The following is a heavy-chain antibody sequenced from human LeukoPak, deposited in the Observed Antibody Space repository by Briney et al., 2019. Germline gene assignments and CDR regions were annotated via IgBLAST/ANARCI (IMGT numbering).Heavy chain of an antibody. CDR1: GFTFSSYS. CDR2: ISSSSSYI. V-gene: IGHV3-21*01. J-gene: IGHJ4*02. Sequence: GGSLRLSCAASGFTFSSYSMNWVRQAPGKGLEWVSSISSSSSYIYYAGSVKGRFTISRDNAKNSLYLQMNSLRAEDTAVYYCTSGYDSSGYYGSFNDYWGQGTLVTVSS. CDR3: TSGYDSSGYYGSFNDY. D-gene: IGHD3-22*01.